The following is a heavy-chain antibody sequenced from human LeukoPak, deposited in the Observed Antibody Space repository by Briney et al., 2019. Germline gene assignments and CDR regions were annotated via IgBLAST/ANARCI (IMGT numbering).Heavy chain of an antibody. J-gene: IGHJ4*02. CDR1: GFTFSYYG. D-gene: IGHD6-19*01. CDR3: ARSPIIAVAGALDY. Sequence: GGSLRLSCAASGFTFSYYGMHWVRQAPGKGLEWVAFIRYDGNDKFYADSVKGRFTISRDTSRNTLYLQMNSLRPEDTAVYYCARSPIIAVAGALDYWGQGTLVTVSS. CDR2: IRYDGNDK. V-gene: IGHV3-30*02.